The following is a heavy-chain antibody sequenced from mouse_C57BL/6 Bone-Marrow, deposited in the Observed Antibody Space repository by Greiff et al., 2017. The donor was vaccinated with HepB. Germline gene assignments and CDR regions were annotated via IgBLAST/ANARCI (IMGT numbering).Heavy chain of an antibody. CDR2: IYPGDGDT. D-gene: IGHD1-1*01. V-gene: IGHV1-82*01. J-gene: IGHJ3*01. CDR1: GYAFSSSW. Sequence: LVESGPELVKPGASVKISCKASGYAFSSSWMNWVKQRPGKGLEWIGRIYPGDGDTNYNGKFKGKATLTADKSSSTAYMQLSSLTSEDSAVYFCANYYYGSSYSFAYWGQGTLVTVSA. CDR3: ANYYYGSSYSFAY.